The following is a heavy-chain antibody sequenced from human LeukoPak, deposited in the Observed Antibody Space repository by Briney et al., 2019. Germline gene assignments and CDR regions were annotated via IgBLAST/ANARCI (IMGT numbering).Heavy chain of an antibody. Sequence: GASVKVSCKASGYTFTNYGISWVRQAPGQGLEWMGWISAYNGNTNYAQKLQGRVTMTTDTSTSTAYMELRSLRSDDTAVYYCARDRALRLTMVRGVSDYWGQGTLVTVSS. J-gene: IGHJ4*02. CDR3: ARDRALRLTMVRGVSDY. V-gene: IGHV1-18*01. CDR2: ISAYNGNT. CDR1: GYTFTNYG. D-gene: IGHD3-10*01.